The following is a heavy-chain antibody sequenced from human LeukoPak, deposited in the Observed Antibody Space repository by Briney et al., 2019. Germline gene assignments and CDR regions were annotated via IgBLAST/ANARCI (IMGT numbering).Heavy chain of an antibody. D-gene: IGHD1-26*01. Sequence: SETLSLTCTVSGGSISTSYYYWGWIRQPPGKGLEWIGSIYYSGSTYYNPSLKSRVTISLDTSKNQFSLKLSSVTAADTAMYYCARDRRQWEIRGDFDYWGQGTLVTVSS. V-gene: IGHV4-39*07. CDR2: IYYSGST. CDR3: ARDRRQWEIRGDFDY. CDR1: GGSISTSYYY. J-gene: IGHJ4*02.